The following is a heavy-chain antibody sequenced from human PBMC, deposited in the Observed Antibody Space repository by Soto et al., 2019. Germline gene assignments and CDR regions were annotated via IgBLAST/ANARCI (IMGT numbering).Heavy chain of an antibody. CDR2: IEYDGNNK. CDR3: ARYRQHLLLLYGMDV. J-gene: IGHJ6*02. Sequence: QVQLEESGGGVDQPGRSLRLSCAASGFTFKNYGMEWVRKAPGKGLEWVAVIEYDGNNKYYADSVKGRFTISRDNSKNMRYLQINSLRAEDTAVYYCARYRQHLLLLYGMDVWGQGTTVTVSS. V-gene: IGHV3-33*01. CDR1: GFTFKNYG. D-gene: IGHD2-21*02.